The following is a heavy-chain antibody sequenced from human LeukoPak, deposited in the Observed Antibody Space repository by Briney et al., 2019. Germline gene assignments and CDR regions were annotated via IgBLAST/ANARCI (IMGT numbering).Heavy chain of an antibody. D-gene: IGHD5-18*01. Sequence: SETLSLTCTVSGASISSYYWSWIRQPPGKGLEWIGYIYYSGSTNYNPSLKSRVTISVDTSKSQFSLRLSSVTAADTAIYYCATSCGNSYGCYFDYWAREPWSPSPQ. CDR2: IYYSGST. CDR3: ATSCGNSYGCYFDY. V-gene: IGHV4-59*08. J-gene: IGHJ4*02. CDR1: GASISSYY.